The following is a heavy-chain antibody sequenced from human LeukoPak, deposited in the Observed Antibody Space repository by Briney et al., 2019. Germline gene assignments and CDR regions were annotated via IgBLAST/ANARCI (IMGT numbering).Heavy chain of an antibody. CDR3: ARETAVSGGIYFDY. V-gene: IGHV3-74*01. CDR2: ISSDGSTT. J-gene: IGHJ4*02. Sequence: PGGSLRLSCAASGFTFSNYWLHWVRQAPGKGLVWVSRISSDGSTTTYADSVKGRFTISRDNAKNTLYLQMNSLRAEDTAVYYCARETAVSGGIYFDYWGQGTLVTVSS. CDR1: GFTFSNYW. D-gene: IGHD3-10*01.